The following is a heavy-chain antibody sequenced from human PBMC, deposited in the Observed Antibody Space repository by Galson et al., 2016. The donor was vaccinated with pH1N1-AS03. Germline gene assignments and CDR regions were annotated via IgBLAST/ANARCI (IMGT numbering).Heavy chain of an antibody. CDR3: ARDRDPRVREFDF. CDR2: INHIGGA. Sequence: ETLSLTCAVYGGSFSDYFWAWIRQPPGMGLEWIGDINHIGGANYNPSLKSRVTLSADRSKNQFSLKLYSVTAADTAVYYCARDRDPRVREFDFWGQGILVTVSS. J-gene: IGHJ4*02. CDR1: GGSFSDYF. D-gene: IGHD3-10*01. V-gene: IGHV4-34*01.